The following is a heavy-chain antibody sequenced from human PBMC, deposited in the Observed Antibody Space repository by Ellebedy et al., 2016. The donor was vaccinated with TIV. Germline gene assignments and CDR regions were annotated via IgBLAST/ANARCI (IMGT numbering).Heavy chain of an antibody. V-gene: IGHV3-30*02. CDR3: AKRAQISSHGLDI. CDR2: IGYDGSKK. D-gene: IGHD4-17*01. Sequence: PGGSLRLSCAASGFTFSSYGRHWVRRAPGKGLEWVAAIGYDGSKKSYADSVKGRITISRDNSKNTVDLQMNSLRAEDTAVYYCAKRAQISSHGLDIWGQGTMVTVSS. J-gene: IGHJ3*02. CDR1: GFTFSSYG.